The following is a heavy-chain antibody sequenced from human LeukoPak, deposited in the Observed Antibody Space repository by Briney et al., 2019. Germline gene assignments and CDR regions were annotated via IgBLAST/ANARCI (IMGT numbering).Heavy chain of an antibody. D-gene: IGHD3-3*01. CDR2: IIPIFGTA. CDR3: ARESNYDFWSGYHMAYYNWFDP. CDR1: GGTFSSYA. V-gene: IGHV1-69*13. Sequence: SVKVSCKASGGTFSSYAISWVRQAPGQGLEWMGGIIPIFGTANYAQKFQGRVTITPDESTSTAYMELSSLRSEDTAVYYCARESNYDFWSGYHMAYYNWFDPWGQGTLVTVSS. J-gene: IGHJ5*02.